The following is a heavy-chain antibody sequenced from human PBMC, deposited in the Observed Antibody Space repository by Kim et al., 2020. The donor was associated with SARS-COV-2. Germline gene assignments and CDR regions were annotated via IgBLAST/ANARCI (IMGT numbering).Heavy chain of an antibody. V-gene: IGHV4-34*01. Sequence: RVTISVDTSKNQFSLKLSSVTAADTAVYYCARGRRYYYDSSGYPGPYDYWGQGTLVTVSS. D-gene: IGHD3-22*01. J-gene: IGHJ4*02. CDR3: ARGRRYYYDSSGYPGPYDY.